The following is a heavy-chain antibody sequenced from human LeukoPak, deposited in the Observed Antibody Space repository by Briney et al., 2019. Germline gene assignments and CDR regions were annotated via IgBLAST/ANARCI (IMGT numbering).Heavy chain of an antibody. CDR2: ISTTVDT. V-gene: IGHV3-13*04. J-gene: IGHJ4*02. Sequence: PGGSLRLSCAASGFTLSTYDMHWGRQATGKGLEWVSAISTTVDTYYPGSVKGRFTISRENAKSSLYLQMNSLRAEDTAVYYCARGRSGSYFDSWGQGTLVAVSS. D-gene: IGHD1-26*01. CDR3: ARGRSGSYFDS. CDR1: GFTLSTYD.